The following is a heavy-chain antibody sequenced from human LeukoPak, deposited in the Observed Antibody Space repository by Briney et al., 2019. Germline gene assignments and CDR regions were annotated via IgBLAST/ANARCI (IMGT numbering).Heavy chain of an antibody. D-gene: IGHD3-22*01. J-gene: IGHJ4*02. CDR1: GFTFSSYA. Sequence: GGSLRLSCAASGFTFSSYAMSWVRQAPGKGLEWVSAISGSGGSTYYADSVKGRVTISRDNSKDTLYLQMNSLRVGDTAVYFCARIDSSYYFDTAFDYWGQGALVTVSS. CDR3: ARIDSSYYFDTAFDY. V-gene: IGHV3-23*01. CDR2: ISGSGGST.